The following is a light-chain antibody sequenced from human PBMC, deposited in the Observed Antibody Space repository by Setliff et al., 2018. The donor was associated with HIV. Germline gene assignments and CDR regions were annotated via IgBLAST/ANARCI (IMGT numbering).Light chain of an antibody. V-gene: IGLV2-14*03. CDR3: SSYTSVSTYV. CDR1: SSDVGGYNY. CDR2: DVT. Sequence: QSVLAQPASVSGSPGQSITISCTGTSSDVGGYNYVSWYQQHPGKAPKLIIYDVTKRPSGVSSRFSASKSGNTASLTISGLQAEDEADYYCSSYTSVSTYVFGTGTKVTVL. J-gene: IGLJ1*01.